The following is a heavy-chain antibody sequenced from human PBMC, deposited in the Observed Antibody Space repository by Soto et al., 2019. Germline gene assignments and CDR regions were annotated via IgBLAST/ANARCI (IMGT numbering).Heavy chain of an antibody. CDR3: TRHGSGDYFLFDP. CDR2: ASPDGTTT. V-gene: IGHV3-74*01. CDR1: GFTFSGFW. D-gene: IGHD4-17*01. Sequence: EVQLVESGGGLVQPGGSLRLSCAASGFTFSGFWMHWVRQAPGKGLVWVSRASPDGTTTSYADSVKGRFTISRDNAKNTLYMQMNILRGDDTAVYYCTRHGSGDYFLFDPWGEGTLVTVSS. J-gene: IGHJ5*02.